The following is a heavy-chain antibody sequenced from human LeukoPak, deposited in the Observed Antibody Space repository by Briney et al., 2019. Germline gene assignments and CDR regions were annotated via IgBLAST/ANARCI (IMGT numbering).Heavy chain of an antibody. CDR1: GGTFSSYA. D-gene: IGHD2-2*02. V-gene: IGHV1-69*05. CDR3: ARDEGYCSSTSCYTRSYFQH. J-gene: IGHJ1*01. CDR2: IIPIFGTA. Sequence: ASAKVSCKASGGTFSSYAISWVRRAPGQGLEWMGRIIPIFGTANYAQKFQGRVTITTDTSTSTAYMELRSLRSDDTAVYYCARDEGYCSSTSCYTRSYFQHWGQGTLVTVSS.